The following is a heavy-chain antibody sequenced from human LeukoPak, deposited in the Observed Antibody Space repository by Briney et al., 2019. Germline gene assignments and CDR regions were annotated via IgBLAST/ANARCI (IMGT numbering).Heavy chain of an antibody. Sequence: GGSLRLSCAASGFTFSNYWMSWVRQAPGKGLEWVANIKQDGSEKYYVDSVKGRFTISRANAKNSLYLQMNSRRVQATAVYTWARAGLSLGIQLWYEWDSWGQGTLVTVSS. D-gene: IGHD5-18*01. CDR3: ARAGLSLGIQLWYEWDS. V-gene: IGHV3-7*01. J-gene: IGHJ4*02. CDR1: GFTFSNYW. CDR2: IKQDGSEK.